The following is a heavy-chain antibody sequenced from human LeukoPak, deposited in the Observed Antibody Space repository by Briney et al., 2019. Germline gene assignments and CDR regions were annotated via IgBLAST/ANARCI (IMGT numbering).Heavy chain of an antibody. Sequence: GGSLRLSCAASGFTFSSYSMNWVRQAPGKGLEWVANIKQDGSEKYYVDSVKGRFTISRDNAKNSLYLQMNSLRAEDTAVYYCARDHRAYYYDSSGYYDATLDYWGQGTLVTVSS. CDR1: GFTFSSYS. D-gene: IGHD3-22*01. J-gene: IGHJ4*02. CDR3: ARDHRAYYYDSSGYYDATLDY. CDR2: IKQDGSEK. V-gene: IGHV3-7*01.